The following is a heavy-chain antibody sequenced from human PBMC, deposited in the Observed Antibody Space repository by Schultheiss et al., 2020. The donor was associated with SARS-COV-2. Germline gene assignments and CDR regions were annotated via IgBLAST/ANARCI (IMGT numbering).Heavy chain of an antibody. CDR1: GFTFSSYG. J-gene: IGHJ4*02. V-gene: IGHV3-30*03. CDR3: ARVGYFDY. Sequence: GESLKISCAASGFTFSSYGMHWVRQAPGKGLEWVAVISYDGSNKYYADSVKGRFTISRDNSKNSLYLQMNSLRVEDTAVYYCARVGYFDYWGQGTLVTVSS. CDR2: ISYDGSNK.